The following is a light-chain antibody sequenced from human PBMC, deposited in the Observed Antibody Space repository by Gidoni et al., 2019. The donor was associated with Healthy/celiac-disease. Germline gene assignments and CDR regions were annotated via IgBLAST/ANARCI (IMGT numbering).Light chain of an antibody. Sequence: DIQMTQSPSTLSASVGDRVTITCRAIQSISSWLAWYQQKPGKAPKRLIYKASSLESGVPSRFSGSGSGTECTLTISSLQPDDFATYYCQQYNSYSWTFXXXTKVEIK. CDR1: QSISSW. CDR3: QQYNSYSWT. J-gene: IGKJ1*01. CDR2: KAS. V-gene: IGKV1-5*03.